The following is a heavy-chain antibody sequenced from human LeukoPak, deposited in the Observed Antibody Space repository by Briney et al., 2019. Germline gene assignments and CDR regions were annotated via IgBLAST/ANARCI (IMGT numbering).Heavy chain of an antibody. D-gene: IGHD3-22*01. Sequence: GESLKISCKASGYNFTNYWIVWVRQMPGKGLEWMGIIDPGDSDTMYNPSLQGQVTISADKSLSTANLQWSSLKAPDTAMYYCARLDDSSGYYQDAFDIWGQGTVVTVSS. CDR2: IDPGDSDT. CDR3: ARLDDSSGYYQDAFDI. J-gene: IGHJ3*02. CDR1: GYNFTNYW. V-gene: IGHV5-51*01.